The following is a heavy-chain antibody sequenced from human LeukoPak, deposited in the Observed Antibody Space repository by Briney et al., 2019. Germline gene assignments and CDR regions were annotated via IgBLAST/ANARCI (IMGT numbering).Heavy chain of an antibody. J-gene: IGHJ4*02. CDR1: DGSIISSSYY. CDR3: AAENGIFWIGYLYFED. CDR2: SYFDGNT. Sequence: PSETLSLTCTVSDGSIISSSYYWGRIRQPPGKGLEWIGTSYFDGNTFYNPSLKSRVTISVDMSKNQFSLNLRSVTAADTAIYYCAAENGIFWIGYLYFEDWCQGNLVSVSS. D-gene: IGHD3-3*01. V-gene: IGHV4-39*01.